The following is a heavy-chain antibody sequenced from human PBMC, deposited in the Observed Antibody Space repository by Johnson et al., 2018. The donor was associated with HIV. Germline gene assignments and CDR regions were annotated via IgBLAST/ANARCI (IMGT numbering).Heavy chain of an antibody. CDR3: AKNGGVGGGSSNGAFDI. Sequence: MQLVESGGRLVQPGGSLRLSCAASGFTFSDYYMSWVRQAPGKGMEWVSVIHSGGSTYYADSVKGRFTISRDNSKNTLYLQMNSLRAEDTAVYYCAKNGGVGGGSSNGAFDIWGQGTMVTVSS. CDR2: IHSGGST. D-gene: IGHD2-15*01. CDR1: GFTFSDYY. V-gene: IGHV3-66*02. J-gene: IGHJ3*02.